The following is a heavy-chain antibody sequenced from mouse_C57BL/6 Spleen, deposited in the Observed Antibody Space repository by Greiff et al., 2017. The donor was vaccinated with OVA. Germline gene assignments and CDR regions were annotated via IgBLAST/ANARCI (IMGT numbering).Heavy chain of an antibody. CDR1: GYTFTSYW. CDR2: IHPNSGST. CDR3: ARSELQLFAY. V-gene: IGHV1-64*01. D-gene: IGHD3-1*01. J-gene: IGHJ3*01. Sequence: QVQLQQPGAELVKPGASVKLSCKASGYTFTSYWMPWVKQRPGQGLEWIGMIHPNSGSTNYNEKFKSKATLTVDKSSSTAYMQLSSLTSEDSAVYYCARSELQLFAYWGQGTLVTVSA.